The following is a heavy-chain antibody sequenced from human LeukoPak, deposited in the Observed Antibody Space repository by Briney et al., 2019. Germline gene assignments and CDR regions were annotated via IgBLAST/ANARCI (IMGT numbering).Heavy chain of an antibody. D-gene: IGHD2-8*01. CDR3: TTDKYYWYDY. J-gene: IGHJ4*02. CDR2: IKSKTDGGII. V-gene: IGHV3-15*01. Sequence: PGGSLRLSCAASGFTFSDAWMSWVRQAPWKGLEWVGRIKSKTDGGIIDYAAPVKGRFIISRDDSKYTLHQQMNSLKTEDTAVYYCTTDKYYWYDYWGQGTLVTVSS. CDR1: GFTFSDAW.